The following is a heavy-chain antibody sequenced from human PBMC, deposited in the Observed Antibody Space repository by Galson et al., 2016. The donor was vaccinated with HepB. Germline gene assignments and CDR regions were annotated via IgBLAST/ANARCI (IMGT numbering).Heavy chain of an antibody. Sequence: SLRLSCAASGFTVSGNYMTWVRQAPGKGLEWVSLIYSAGNTYYAESVKGRFTISRDTSKHMLYLQMNSLKVEDTAVYYCARDYLWRFDPWGQGTLVTVSS. CDR1: GFTVSGNY. CDR3: ARDYLWRFDP. V-gene: IGHV3-53*01. CDR2: IYSAGNT. J-gene: IGHJ5*02. D-gene: IGHD2-21*01.